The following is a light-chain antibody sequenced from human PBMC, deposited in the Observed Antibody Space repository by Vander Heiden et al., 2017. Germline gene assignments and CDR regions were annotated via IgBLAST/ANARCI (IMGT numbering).Light chain of an antibody. Sequence: EIVLTQSPATLSFSPGERATLSCRASQSVSSYLAWYQQKPGQAPRLLIYDASNRATGIPDRFSGSGSGTDFTLTSSSREPEDFAVYYWQQRSNLYTFGQGTKLEIK. J-gene: IGKJ2*01. V-gene: IGKV3-11*01. CDR1: QSVSSY. CDR3: QQRSNLYT. CDR2: DAS.